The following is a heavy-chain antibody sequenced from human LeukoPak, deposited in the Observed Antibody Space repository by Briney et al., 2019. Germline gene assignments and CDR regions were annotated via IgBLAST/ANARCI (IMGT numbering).Heavy chain of an antibody. CDR1: GGTFSSYA. Sequence: SVKVSCKASGGTFSSYAISWVRQAPGQGLEWMGGIIPIFGTANYAQKFQGRVTITTDESTSTAYMELSSLRYEDTAVYYCANTPYCTNGVCYLHWFDPWGQGTLVTVSS. CDR3: ANTPYCTNGVCYLHWFDP. J-gene: IGHJ5*02. CDR2: IIPIFGTA. V-gene: IGHV1-69*05. D-gene: IGHD2-8*01.